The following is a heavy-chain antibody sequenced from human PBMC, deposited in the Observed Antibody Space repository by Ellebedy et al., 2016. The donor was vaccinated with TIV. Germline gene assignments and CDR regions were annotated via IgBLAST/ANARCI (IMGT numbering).Heavy chain of an antibody. V-gene: IGHV1-18*04. Sequence: AASVKVSCKASGYTFSNYGISWVRQAPGQGLEWMEWISLYNGNTNHVQKFQGRVTMTTDTSTSTAYMELRSLRSDDTAVYYCARDGSSAAGLKYGMDVWGQGTTVTVSS. CDR3: ARDGSSAAGLKYGMDV. J-gene: IGHJ6*02. CDR2: ISLYNGNT. D-gene: IGHD6-13*01. CDR1: GYTFSNYG.